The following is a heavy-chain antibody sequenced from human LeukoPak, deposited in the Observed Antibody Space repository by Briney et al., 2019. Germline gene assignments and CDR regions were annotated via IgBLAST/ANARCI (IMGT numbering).Heavy chain of an antibody. V-gene: IGHV4-59*01. D-gene: IGHD2-2*01. CDR1: GDSISSYY. Sequence: SEALSLTCTVSGDSISSYYWNWLRQPPGKGLEWIGYIYYSGSTNYNPSLKSRVAISVDTSKNQFSLKLNSVTAADTAVYYCARGYCSSTICFQYFHHWGQGTLVTVSS. CDR3: ARGYCSSTICFQYFHH. J-gene: IGHJ1*01. CDR2: IYYSGST.